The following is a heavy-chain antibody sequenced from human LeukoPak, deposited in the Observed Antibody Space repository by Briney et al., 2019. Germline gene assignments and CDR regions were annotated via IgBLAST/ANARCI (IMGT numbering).Heavy chain of an antibody. Sequence: GASVKVSCKASGYTFTSYYMHWVRQAPGQGLEWMGIINPSGGSTSYAQKFQGRVTMTRDTSTSTVYMELSSLRSEDTAVYYCTRNANSSGWSNWFDPWGQGTLVTVSS. CDR3: TRNANSSGWSNWFDP. CDR1: GYTFTSYY. J-gene: IGHJ5*02. CDR2: INPSGGST. V-gene: IGHV1-46*01. D-gene: IGHD6-19*01.